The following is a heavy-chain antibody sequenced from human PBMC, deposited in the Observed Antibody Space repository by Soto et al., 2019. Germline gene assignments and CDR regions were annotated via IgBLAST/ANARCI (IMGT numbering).Heavy chain of an antibody. V-gene: IGHV3-23*01. J-gene: IGHJ1*01. CDR3: AKDEPSYDIWAGYSLVWEYFQH. D-gene: IGHD3-9*01. CDR2: ISGSGGST. CDR1: GFTFSSYA. Sequence: PGGSLRLSCAASGFTFSSYAMSWVRQAPGKGLEWVSAISGSGGSTYYADSVKGRFTISRDNSKNTLYLQMNSLRAEDTAVYYCAKDEPSYDIWAGYSLVWEYFQHWCQGTLVAVSS.